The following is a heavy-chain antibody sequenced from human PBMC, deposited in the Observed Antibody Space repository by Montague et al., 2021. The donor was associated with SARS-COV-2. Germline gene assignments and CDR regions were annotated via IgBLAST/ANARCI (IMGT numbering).Heavy chain of an antibody. Sequence: SETLSLTCSVSGDSISRSHYFWAWIRQPPGMGLEWIGSIYFTGNTYYXXSLKRRVTISIDTSKNHFSLRLSSVTAADSAVFYCARWGLNNAFDIWGLGTMITISS. V-gene: IGHV4-39*02. J-gene: IGHJ3*02. CDR1: GDSISRSHYF. D-gene: IGHD1/OR15-1a*01. CDR3: ARWGLNNAFDI. CDR2: IYFTGNT.